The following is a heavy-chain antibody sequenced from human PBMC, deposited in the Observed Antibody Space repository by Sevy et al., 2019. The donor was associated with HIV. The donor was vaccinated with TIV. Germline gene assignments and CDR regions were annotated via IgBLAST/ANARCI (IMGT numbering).Heavy chain of an antibody. CDR2: INAGNGNT. Sequence: ASVKVSCKASGYTFTSYAFHWVRQAPGQRLEWMGWINAGNGNTKYSEKFQGRVTITRETSASKAYMELRSLRSEDTAGYYCARDYFGSGTFYNGNFFDYWGQGTLVTVSS. D-gene: IGHD3-10*01. J-gene: IGHJ4*02. CDR3: ARDYFGSGTFYNGNFFDY. V-gene: IGHV1-3*01. CDR1: GYTFTSYA.